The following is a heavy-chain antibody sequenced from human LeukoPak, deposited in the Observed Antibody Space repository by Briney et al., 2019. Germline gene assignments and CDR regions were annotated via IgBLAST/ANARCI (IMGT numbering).Heavy chain of an antibody. CDR2: IYHSGST. CDR1: GGSISSGGYS. V-gene: IGHV4-30-2*01. J-gene: IGHJ6*02. Sequence: PSETLSLTCAVSGGSISSGGYSWSWIRQPPGKGLEWIGYIYHSGSTYYNPSLKSRVTISVDRSKNQFSLKLSSVTAADTAVYYCARGNLGYCSSTSCPNMYYYYGMDVWGQGTTVTVSS. CDR3: ARGNLGYCSSTSCPNMYYYYGMDV. D-gene: IGHD2-2*01.